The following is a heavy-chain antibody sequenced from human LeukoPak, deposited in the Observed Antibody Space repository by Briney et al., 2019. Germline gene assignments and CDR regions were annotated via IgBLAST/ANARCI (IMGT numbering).Heavy chain of an antibody. D-gene: IGHD5-18*01. CDR2: INHSGST. Sequence: SETLSLTCAGYGGSFSGYYWSWIRQPPGKGLEWIGEINHSGSTNYNPSLKSRVTISVDTSKNQFSLKLSSVTAADTAVYYCARGRGYSYGHYFDYWGQGTLVTVSS. J-gene: IGHJ4*02. CDR3: ARGRGYSYGHYFDY. CDR1: GGSFSGYY. V-gene: IGHV4-34*01.